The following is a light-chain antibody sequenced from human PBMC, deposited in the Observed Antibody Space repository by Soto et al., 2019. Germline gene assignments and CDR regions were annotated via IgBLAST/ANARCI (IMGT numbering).Light chain of an antibody. J-gene: IGKJ3*01. V-gene: IGKV1-5*03. Sequence: DIQMTQSPSTLSASVGDRVNITCWASQSISSWLAWYQQKAGEAPKLLMYKASTLDSGVPSRFSGSGSGTEFTLTISSLQPEDFATYYCQQYNNYAFTFGPGTKVDFK. CDR3: QQYNNYAFT. CDR2: KAS. CDR1: QSISSW.